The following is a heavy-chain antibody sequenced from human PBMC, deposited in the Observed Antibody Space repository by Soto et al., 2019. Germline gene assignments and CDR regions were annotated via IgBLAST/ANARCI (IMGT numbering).Heavy chain of an antibody. CDR2: IYSGGST. J-gene: IGHJ3*02. V-gene: IGHV3-66*01. CDR3: ARDRTGSSGWINDAFDI. D-gene: IGHD6-19*01. Sequence: EVQLVESGGGLVQPGGSLRLSCAASGFTVSSNYMSWVRQAPGKGLEWVSVIYSGGSTYYADSVKGRFTLSRDHSKNTLYLQMNSLRAEDTAVYYCARDRTGSSGWINDAFDIWGEGTMVTVSS. CDR1: GFTVSSNY.